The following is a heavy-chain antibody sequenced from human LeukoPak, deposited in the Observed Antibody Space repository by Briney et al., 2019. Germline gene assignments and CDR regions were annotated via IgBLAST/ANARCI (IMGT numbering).Heavy chain of an antibody. J-gene: IGHJ3*02. CDR1: GFTFDDYA. V-gene: IGHV3-9*01. CDR3: AREGRQQLATNAFDI. D-gene: IGHD6-13*01. Sequence: GRSLRLSCAASGFTFDDYAMHWVRQAPGKGLEWVSGISWNSGSIGYADSVKGRFTISGDNAKNSLYLQMNSLRAEDTAVYYCAREGRQQLATNAFDIWGQGTMVTVSS. CDR2: ISWNSGSI.